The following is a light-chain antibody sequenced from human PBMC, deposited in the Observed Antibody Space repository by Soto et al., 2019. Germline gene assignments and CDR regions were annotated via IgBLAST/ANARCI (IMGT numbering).Light chain of an antibody. V-gene: IGLV1-47*02. CDR1: SSNIGSND. CDR2: SYN. Sequence: QSVLTQPASVSGSPGQSITISCTGTSSNIGSNDVYWYQHVPGTAPKLLIYSYNQRPSGIPDRFSGSKSGTSASLAISGLRSEDEADYYCAAWDDSLNGLYVFGTGTKLTVL. J-gene: IGLJ1*01. CDR3: AAWDDSLNGLYV.